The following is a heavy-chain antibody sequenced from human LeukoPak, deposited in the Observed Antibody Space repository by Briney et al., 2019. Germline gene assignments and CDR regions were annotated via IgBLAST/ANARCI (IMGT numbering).Heavy chain of an antibody. J-gene: IGHJ4*02. CDR3: AKDSSGIRSPFDY. CDR1: GFTVSSNY. Sequence: GGSLRLSCAASGFTVSSNYMSWVRQAPGKGLEWVSAISGSGGSTYYADSVKGRFTISRDNSKNTLYLQMNSLRAEDTAVYYCAKDSSGIRSPFDYWGQGTLVTVSS. D-gene: IGHD6-19*01. CDR2: ISGSGGST. V-gene: IGHV3-23*01.